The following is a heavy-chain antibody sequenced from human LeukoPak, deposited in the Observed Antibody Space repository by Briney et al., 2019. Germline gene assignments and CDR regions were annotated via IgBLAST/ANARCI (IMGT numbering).Heavy chain of an antibody. D-gene: IGHD3-22*01. CDR1: GGTLSSYA. CDR3: ARAPLNYYDSSGYYDNWFDP. V-gene: IGHV1-69*04. J-gene: IGHJ5*02. CDR2: IIPIFGVA. Sequence: SVKVSCKASGGTLSSYAISWVRQDPGQGLEWMGRIIPIFGVANYAQKFQGRVTITADKSTSTAYMELSSLRSEDTAVYYCARAPLNYYDSSGYYDNWFDPWGQGTLVTVSS.